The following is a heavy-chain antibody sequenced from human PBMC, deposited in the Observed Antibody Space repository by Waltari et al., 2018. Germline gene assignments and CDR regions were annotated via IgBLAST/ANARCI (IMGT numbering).Heavy chain of an antibody. CDR3: AKDIVGGYSSLNTFDY. CDR1: GFTFDDYA. CDR2: ISWNSGSI. Sequence: EVQLVESGGGLVQPGRSLRLSCAASGFTFDDYAMHRIRHAPGKGLEWGSGISWNSGSIGYADSVKGRFTISRDNAKNSLYLQMNSLRAEDTALYYCAKDIVGGYSSLNTFDYWGQGTLVTVSS. V-gene: IGHV3-9*01. J-gene: IGHJ4*02. D-gene: IGHD6-13*01.